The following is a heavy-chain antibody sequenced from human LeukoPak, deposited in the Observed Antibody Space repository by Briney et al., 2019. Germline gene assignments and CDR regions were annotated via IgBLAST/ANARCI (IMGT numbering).Heavy chain of an antibody. D-gene: IGHD1-1*01. CDR1: GFIFDTYG. CDR2: IAYDGSNK. Sequence: GSLRLSCAASGFIFDTYGMLWLRQAPGKGRVGLAVIAYDGSNKVYADSVKGRFTISRDNSKNTLYLQMNSLRGEDTAVYYCAKEKAIATINYGLDVWGQGTTVTVSS. V-gene: IGHV3-30*18. CDR3: AKEKAIATINYGLDV. J-gene: IGHJ6*02.